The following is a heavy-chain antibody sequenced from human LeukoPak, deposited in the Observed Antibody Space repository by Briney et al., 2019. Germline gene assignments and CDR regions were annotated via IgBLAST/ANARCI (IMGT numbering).Heavy chain of an antibody. CDR2: LSGSGGST. CDR1: GFTFSSYA. V-gene: IGHV3-23*01. Sequence: GGSLRLSCAASGFTFSSYAMSWVRQAPGKGLEWVSVLSGSGGSTYYADSVKGRFSISRDNSKNTLYLKMNSLRAEDTAVYYCAKTQTGYQPYYFDFWGQGTLVTVSS. J-gene: IGHJ4*02. CDR3: AKTQTGYQPYYFDF. D-gene: IGHD3-9*01.